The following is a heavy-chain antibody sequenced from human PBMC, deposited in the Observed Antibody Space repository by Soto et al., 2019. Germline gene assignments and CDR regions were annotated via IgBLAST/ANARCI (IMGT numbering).Heavy chain of an antibody. Sequence: QVQLVQSGAEVKKPGSSVKVSCKASGSTFSSYAISWVRQAPGQGLEWMGGIIPIFGTADYAQKFQARVTINADESTSTAHMALSSLRSEDTAVYYCASTSIGARPYRINRGHWYFDRWGRGTLVAVSS. CDR3: ASTSIGARPYRINRGHWYFDR. CDR2: IIPIFGTA. CDR1: GSTFSSYA. J-gene: IGHJ2*01. D-gene: IGHD6-6*01. V-gene: IGHV1-69*01.